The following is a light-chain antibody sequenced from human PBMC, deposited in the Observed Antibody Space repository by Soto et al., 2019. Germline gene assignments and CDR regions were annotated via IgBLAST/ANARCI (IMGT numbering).Light chain of an antibody. CDR2: GAS. J-gene: IGKJ1*01. V-gene: IGKV3-15*01. Sequence: EIVMTQSPATLSVSPGERATLSCRASQSVSNNLAWYQQKPGQAPRLLIYGASTRATGIPARFSGSGSGTEFPLTVSSLQSEDFAVYYCQQYNTWPRTFGQGTKVEIK. CDR1: QSVSNN. CDR3: QQYNTWPRT.